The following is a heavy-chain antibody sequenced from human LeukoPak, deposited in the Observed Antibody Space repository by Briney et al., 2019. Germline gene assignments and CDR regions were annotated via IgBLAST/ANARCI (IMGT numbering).Heavy chain of an antibody. CDR2: ISYDGSNK. CDR1: GFTFSTYA. Sequence: GGSLRLSCAASGFTFSTYAMHWVRQAPGKGLEWVAVISYDGSNKYYADSVKGRFTISRDNSKNTLYLQMDTLRAEDTAVYYCAKDVSWNWFDPWGQGTLVTVSS. CDR3: AKDVSWNWFDP. J-gene: IGHJ5*02. V-gene: IGHV3-30*18.